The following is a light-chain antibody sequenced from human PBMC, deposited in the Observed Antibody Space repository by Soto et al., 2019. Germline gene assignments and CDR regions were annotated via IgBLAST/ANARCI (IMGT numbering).Light chain of an antibody. CDR2: DVS. J-gene: IGLJ1*01. CDR1: SSDVGGYNY. Sequence: QSALTQPASVSGSPGQSNTISCTGTSSDVGGYNYVSWYQQLPGKAPKLMIYDVSDRPSGVSNRFSGSKSGNTASLTISGLQAEDEADYYCSSYTSSSLYVFGTGTKVTV. V-gene: IGLV2-14*01. CDR3: SSYTSSSLYV.